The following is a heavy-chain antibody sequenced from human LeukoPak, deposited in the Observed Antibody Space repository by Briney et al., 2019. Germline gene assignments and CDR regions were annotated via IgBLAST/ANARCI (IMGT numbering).Heavy chain of an antibody. CDR3: ARVRYYYDSSGYYWDAFDI. D-gene: IGHD3-22*01. J-gene: IGHJ3*02. Sequence: GGSLRLSCAASGFTFSSYEMNWVRQAPGKGLEWVSYISSSGSTIYYADSVKGRFTISRDNAKNSLYLQMNSLRAEDTAVYYCARVRYYYDSSGYYWDAFDIWGQGTMVTVSS. CDR1: GFTFSSYE. CDR2: ISSSGSTI. V-gene: IGHV3-48*03.